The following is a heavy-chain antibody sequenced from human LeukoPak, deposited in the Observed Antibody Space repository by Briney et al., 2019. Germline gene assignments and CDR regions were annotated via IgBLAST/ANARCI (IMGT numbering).Heavy chain of an antibody. J-gene: IGHJ5*02. CDR2: ISSTSSYI. CDR1: GFTFSDYS. D-gene: IGHD6-25*01. Sequence: GESLRLSCAASGFTFSDYSMHWVRQAPGEGLEWVSTISSTSSYIYYADSVKGRFTISRDNAKNSLYLQMNSLRAEDTAVYYCARDTPRLWFDPWGQGTLVTVSS. CDR3: ARDTPRLWFDP. V-gene: IGHV3-21*01.